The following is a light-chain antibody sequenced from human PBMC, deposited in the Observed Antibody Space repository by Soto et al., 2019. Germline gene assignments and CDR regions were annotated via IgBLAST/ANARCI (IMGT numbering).Light chain of an antibody. Sequence: DIVMTQSPLSLTVTPGEPASISCRSSNSLLDSDDGNTYLDWYLQKPGQSPQLLIYTVSYRASGVPDRFSGSGSGTDFTLKISRVEAEDVGVYYCMQRIEFPLTFGGGTKVDIK. CDR2: TVS. CDR1: NSLLDSDDGNTY. V-gene: IGKV2-40*01. CDR3: MQRIEFPLT. J-gene: IGKJ4*01.